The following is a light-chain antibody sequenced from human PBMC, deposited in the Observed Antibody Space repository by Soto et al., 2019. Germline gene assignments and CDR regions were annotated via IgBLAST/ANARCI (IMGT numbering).Light chain of an antibody. J-gene: IGKJ1*01. CDR1: QSVRSN. CDR3: QQYDNWPET. V-gene: IGKV3-15*01. CDR2: GAS. Sequence: EILMTQSPATLSVSPGERATLSCRASQSVRSNLAWYQQKPGQAPRLLMYGASTRATGIPARFSGSGSGTEFTLTISSLQSADFAVYYCQQYDNWPETFGQGTKVDIK.